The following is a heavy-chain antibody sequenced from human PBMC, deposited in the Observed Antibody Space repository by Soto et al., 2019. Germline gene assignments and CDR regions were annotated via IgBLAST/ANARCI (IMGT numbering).Heavy chain of an antibody. CDR3: AHRKKTVIVATYFDY. CDR1: GFSLTTSGEG. CDR2: IYWDDDK. J-gene: IGHJ4*02. D-gene: IGHD1-1*01. Sequence: QITLRESGPALVKPTQTLTLTCTFSGFSLTTSGEGVGWIRQPPGKAPEWLALIYWDDDKRYSPSLKNRLTISGDTSRSQAVLTMTNMDPVDTATYYCAHRKKTVIVATYFDYWGQGTLVTVSS. V-gene: IGHV2-5*02.